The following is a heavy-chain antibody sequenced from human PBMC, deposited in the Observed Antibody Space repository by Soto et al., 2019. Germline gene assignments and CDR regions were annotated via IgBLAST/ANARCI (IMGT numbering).Heavy chain of an antibody. CDR2: INAGNGNT. CDR1: GYTFTSCA. D-gene: IGHD6-6*01. V-gene: IGHV1-3*01. J-gene: IGHJ4*02. Sequence: QVQLVQSGAEVKKPGASVKVSCKGSGYTFTSCAMHWVRQAPGQRLEWMGWINAGNGNTKYSQKFQGRVTITRDTSASTAYMELSSLRSEDTAVYYCARVYSSSSGEDYWGQGTLVTVSS. CDR3: ARVYSSSSGEDY.